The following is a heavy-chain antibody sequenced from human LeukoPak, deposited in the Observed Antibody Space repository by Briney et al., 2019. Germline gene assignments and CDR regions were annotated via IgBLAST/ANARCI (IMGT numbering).Heavy chain of an antibody. V-gene: IGHV3-11*03. CDR3: ASFYYSALFDY. CDR1: GFIFSDYY. CDR2: ISSSSSYT. Sequence: PGGSLRLSCAASGFIFSDYYMSWIRQAPGKGPEWVSYISSSSSYTNYADSVKGRFTISRDNAKNSLYLQMNSLRAEDTAVYYCASFYYSALFDYWGQGTLVTVSS. J-gene: IGHJ4*02. D-gene: IGHD4/OR15-4a*01.